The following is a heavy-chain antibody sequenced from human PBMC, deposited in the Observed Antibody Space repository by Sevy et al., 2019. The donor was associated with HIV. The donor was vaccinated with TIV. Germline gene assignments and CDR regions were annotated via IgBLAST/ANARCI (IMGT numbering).Heavy chain of an antibody. J-gene: IGHJ4*02. CDR3: ATTKEYYDSSGYPFDY. V-gene: IGHV1-24*01. CDR1: GYTLTDFS. D-gene: IGHD3-22*01. Sequence: ASVKVSCKLSGYTLTDFSMHWVRQAPGKGLEWVATFDPEDGRTIYAQKFQGRVTMTEDKSTDTAYMELNSLRSDDTAVYYCATTKEYYDSSGYPFDYWGQGTQVTVSS. CDR2: FDPEDGRT.